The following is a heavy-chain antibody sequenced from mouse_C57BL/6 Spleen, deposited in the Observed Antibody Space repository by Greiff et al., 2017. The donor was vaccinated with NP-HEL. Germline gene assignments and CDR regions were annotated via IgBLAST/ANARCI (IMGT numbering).Heavy chain of an antibody. V-gene: IGHV1-50*01. D-gene: IGHD1-1*01. CDR1: GYTFTSYW. Sequence: VQLQQPGAELVKPGASVKLSCKASGYTFTSYWMQWVKQRPGQGLEWIGEIDPSDSYTNYNQKFKGKATLTVDTSSSTAYMQLSSLTSEYSAVYYCARKMGYYGSSYWYFDVWGTGTTVTVSS. J-gene: IGHJ1*03. CDR2: IDPSDSYT. CDR3: ARKMGYYGSSYWYFDV.